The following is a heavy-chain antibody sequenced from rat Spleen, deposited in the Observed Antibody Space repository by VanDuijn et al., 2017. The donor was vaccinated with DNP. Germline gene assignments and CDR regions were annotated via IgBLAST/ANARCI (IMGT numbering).Heavy chain of an antibody. CDR2: ITSSGGST. CDR1: GFTVNNFW. D-gene: IGHD4-3*01. J-gene: IGHJ2*01. V-gene: IGHV5-31*01. Sequence: EVQLVESGGDLVQPGRSLKLSCVVSGFTVNNFWMAWIRQVPGRGLEWVASITSSGGSTYYPDSVKGRCTISRDNAKNTLYLQMNSLRSEDMATYYCLRWNSGHFDYWGQGVMVTVSS. CDR3: LRWNSGHFDY.